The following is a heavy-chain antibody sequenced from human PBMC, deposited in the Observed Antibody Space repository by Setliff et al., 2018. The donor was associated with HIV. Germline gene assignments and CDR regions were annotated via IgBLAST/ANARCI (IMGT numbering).Heavy chain of an antibody. CDR3: AKELAASGLSYFDS. CDR1: GFTFSNYA. CDR2: ILSTGERT. D-gene: IGHD3-10*01. Sequence: PGGSLRLSCAASGFTFSNYAMSWVRQAPGEGLEWVSAILSTGERTFYADSVKGRFTISRDNSKNTVYLQMNSLRAEDTAEYYCAKELAASGLSYFDSWGRGILVTVSS. J-gene: IGHJ4*02. V-gene: IGHV3-23*01.